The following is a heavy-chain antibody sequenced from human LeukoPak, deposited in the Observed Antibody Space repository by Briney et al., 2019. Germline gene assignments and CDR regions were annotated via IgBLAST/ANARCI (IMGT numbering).Heavy chain of an antibody. Sequence: GESLNISCEGSGYIFNNFWIGWVRQMPVKGLELMGIIYPGDSDTRYSPSFQGQVTISADKSISTAYLQWSTLKASDTAMYYCARLAGIAVAGTDGMDVWGQGTTVTVSS. D-gene: IGHD6-19*01. CDR3: ARLAGIAVAGTDGMDV. J-gene: IGHJ6*02. CDR1: GYIFNNFW. V-gene: IGHV5-51*01. CDR2: IYPGDSDT.